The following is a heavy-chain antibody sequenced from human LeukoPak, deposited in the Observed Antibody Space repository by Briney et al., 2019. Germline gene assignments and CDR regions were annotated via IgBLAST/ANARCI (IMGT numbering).Heavy chain of an antibody. CDR1: GYSFTSYW. CDR3: ARRGGWSYYYGMDV. D-gene: IGHD6-19*01. V-gene: IGHV5-10-1*01. J-gene: IGHJ6*04. CDR2: IDPSDSYT. Sequence: GESLKISCKGSGYSFTSYWISWVRQMPGKGLEWMGRIDPSDSYTNYSPSFQGHVTISADKSISTAYLQWGSLKASDTAMYYCARRGGWSYYYGMDVWGKGTTVTVSS.